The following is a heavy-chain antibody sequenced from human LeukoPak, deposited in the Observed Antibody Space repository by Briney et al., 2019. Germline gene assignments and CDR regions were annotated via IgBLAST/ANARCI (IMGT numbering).Heavy chain of an antibody. V-gene: IGHV3-74*01. D-gene: IGHD2-2*01. CDR2: IKGDGSST. CDR1: GFTFTTYW. J-gene: IGHJ4*02. CDR3: VREGLECSGSSCQRAAFDY. Sequence: GGSLRLSCAASGFTFTTYWMHWVRQVPGKGLVWVARIKGDGSSTRHADSMRGRFTISRDNAKNTLYLQMNSLRDEDTAVYYCVREGLECSGSSCQRAAFDYWGQGTLVTVSS.